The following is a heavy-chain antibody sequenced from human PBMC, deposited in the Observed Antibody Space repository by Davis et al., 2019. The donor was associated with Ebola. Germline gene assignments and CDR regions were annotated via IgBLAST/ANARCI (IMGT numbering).Heavy chain of an antibody. CDR1: GFTFSSYA. D-gene: IGHD3-16*02. J-gene: IGHJ3*02. CDR3: ARQITFGGVIAHDAFDI. CDR2: ISYDGSNK. Sequence: GESLKISCAASGFTFSSYAMHWVRQAPGKGLEWVAVISYDGSNKYYADSVKGRFTISRDNAKNSLYLQMNSLRAEDTAVYYCARQITFGGVIAHDAFDIWGQGTMVTVSS. V-gene: IGHV3-30*04.